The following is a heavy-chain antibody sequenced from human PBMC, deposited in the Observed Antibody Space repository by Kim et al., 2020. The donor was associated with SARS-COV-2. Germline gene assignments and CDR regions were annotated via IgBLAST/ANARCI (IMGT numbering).Heavy chain of an antibody. V-gene: IGHV4-38-2*02. CDR3: ASDKRYFDWLPNNWFDP. D-gene: IGHD3-9*01. CDR1: GYSISSGYY. Sequence: SETLSLTCTVSGYSISSGYYWGWIRQPPGKGLEWIGSIYHSGSTYYNPSLKSRVTISVDTSKNQFSLKLSSVTAADTAVYYCASDKRYFDWLPNNWFDP. CDR2: IYHSGST. J-gene: IGHJ5*02.